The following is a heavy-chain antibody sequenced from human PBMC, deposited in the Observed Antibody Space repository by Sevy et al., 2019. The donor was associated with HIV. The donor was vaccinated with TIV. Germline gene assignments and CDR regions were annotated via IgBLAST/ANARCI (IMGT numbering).Heavy chain of an antibody. J-gene: IGHJ5*02. CDR1: GFSFSGSD. D-gene: IGHD2-21*02. V-gene: IGHV3-13*01. CDR3: VRGLQTRRDRTACPLDH. Sequence: GGCLRLSCAGYGFSFSGSDMHWVRQPTGKGLEWISSIGTLGDTFYADSVKGRFTISRDNAKSSLYLEMSSLRAGDTALYYCVRGLQTRRDRTACPLDHWGQGTQVTVSS. CDR2: IGTLGDT.